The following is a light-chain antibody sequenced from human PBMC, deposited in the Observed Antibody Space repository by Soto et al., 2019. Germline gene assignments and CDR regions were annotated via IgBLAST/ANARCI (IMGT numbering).Light chain of an antibody. CDR2: GAS. V-gene: IGKV3-20*01. J-gene: IGKJ3*01. CDR1: QSVSSSY. CDR3: QQYGSSSFT. Sequence: EIVLTQSPGTLSLSPGERATLSCRASQSVSSSYLAWYQQKPGQAPRLLIYGASSRATGIPDRFSGSGSGTDFTLTISRLEPEDCAVYYCQQYGSSSFTFGPGTTVDIK.